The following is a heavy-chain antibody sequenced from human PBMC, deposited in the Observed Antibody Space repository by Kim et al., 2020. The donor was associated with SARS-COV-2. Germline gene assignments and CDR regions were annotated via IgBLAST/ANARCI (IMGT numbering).Heavy chain of an antibody. Sequence: SETLSLTCTVSGGSISSGGYYWSWIRQHPGKGLEWIGYIYYSGSTYYNPSLKSRVTISVDTSKNQFSLKLSSVTAADTAVYYCARNGPTCGRGYCSSTSGLDYWGQGTLVTVSS. CDR1: GGSISSGGYY. CDR3: ARNGPTCGRGYCSSTSGLDY. V-gene: IGHV4-31*03. J-gene: IGHJ4*02. D-gene: IGHD2-2*01. CDR2: IYYSGST.